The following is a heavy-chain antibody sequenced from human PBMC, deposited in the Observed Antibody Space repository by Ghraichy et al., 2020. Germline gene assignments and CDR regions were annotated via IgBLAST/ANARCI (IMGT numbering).Heavy chain of an antibody. CDR3: ARDQESRNSGGSYASGGYYGMDV. D-gene: IGHD3-16*01. CDR2: ISSSSSYI. V-gene: IGHV3-21*01. CDR1: GFTFSSYS. J-gene: IGHJ6*02. Sequence: LSLTCAASGFTFSSYSMNWVRQAPGKGLEWVSSISSSSSYIYYADSVKGRFTISRDNAKNSLYLQMNSLRAEDTAVYYCARDQESRNSGGSYASGGYYGMDVWGQGTTVTVSS.